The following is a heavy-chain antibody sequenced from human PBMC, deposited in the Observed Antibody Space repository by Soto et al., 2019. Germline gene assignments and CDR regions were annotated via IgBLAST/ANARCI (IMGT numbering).Heavy chain of an antibody. V-gene: IGHV4-4*02. J-gene: IGHJ6*02. Sequence: SETLSLTCRVSGDSISSTFWWTWVRQPPRKGLEWIGEVYHTGSTRYNPSLKGRVTISVDKPNNQFSLKLSSMTGADTAVYYCARDVDFGEEDVWGQGTTVTVSS. CDR1: GDSISSTFW. CDR3: ARDVDFGEEDV. CDR2: VYHTGST. D-gene: IGHD4-17*01.